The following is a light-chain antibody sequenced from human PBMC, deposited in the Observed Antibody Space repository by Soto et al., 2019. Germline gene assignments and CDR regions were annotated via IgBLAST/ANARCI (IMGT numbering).Light chain of an antibody. CDR1: QTISTY. V-gene: IGKV1-39*01. CDR2: DVS. CDR3: QQGYSIHALT. Sequence: DIQMTQSPSSLSASVGDRVTISCRASQTISTYLHWYQHKPARAPRLLISDVSTLQGGVPGRFRGSGSETKFSLTITYVQPDDVATYYCQQGYSIHALTFGGGTKVELK. J-gene: IGKJ4*01.